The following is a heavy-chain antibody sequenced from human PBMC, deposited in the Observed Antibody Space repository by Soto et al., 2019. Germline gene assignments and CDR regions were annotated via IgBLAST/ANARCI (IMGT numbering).Heavy chain of an antibody. D-gene: IGHD6-13*01. CDR3: ARMSSAGTLNWFDT. CDR1: GYTFVNFD. J-gene: IGHJ5*02. Sequence: ASVKVSCKASGYTFVNFDISWVRQAAGQGLEWLGWMNPGSGQTGYASKFQGRVAMTRDASTGTSHLELSSLTSGDTAVYYCARMSSAGTLNWFDTWGQGTLVTVSS. CDR2: MNPGSGQT. V-gene: IGHV1-8*01.